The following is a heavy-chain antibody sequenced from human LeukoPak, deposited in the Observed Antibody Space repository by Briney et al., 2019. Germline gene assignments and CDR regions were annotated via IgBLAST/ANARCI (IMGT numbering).Heavy chain of an antibody. CDR2: INHSGST. V-gene: IGHV4-34*01. J-gene: IGHJ4*02. D-gene: IGHD6-13*01. CDR1: GGSFSGYY. Sequence: SETLSLTCAVYGGSFSGYYWSWIRQPPGKGREWIGEINHSGSTNYNPSLKSRVTISVDTSKNQFSLKLSSVTAADTAVYYCARGFYSSSWYFSPKFDYWGQGTLVTVSS. CDR3: ARGFYSSSWYFSPKFDY.